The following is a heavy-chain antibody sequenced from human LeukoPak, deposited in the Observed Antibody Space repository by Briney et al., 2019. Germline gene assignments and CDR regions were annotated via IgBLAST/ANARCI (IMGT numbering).Heavy chain of an antibody. Sequence: SETLSLTCTVSGGSISSYYWSWIRQPAGKGLEWIGRIYTSGSTNYNPSLKSRVTMSVDTSKNQFSLKLSSVTAADTAVYYCARGVVKGYCSSTSCYTYYFDYWGQGTLVTVSS. V-gene: IGHV4-4*07. D-gene: IGHD2-2*02. J-gene: IGHJ4*02. CDR2: IYTSGST. CDR1: GGSISSYY. CDR3: ARGVVKGYCSSTSCYTYYFDY.